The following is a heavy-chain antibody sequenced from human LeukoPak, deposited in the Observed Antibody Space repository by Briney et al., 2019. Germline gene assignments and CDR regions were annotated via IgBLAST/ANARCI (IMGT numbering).Heavy chain of an antibody. V-gene: IGHV3-7*01. Sequence: GGSLRLSCAASGFIFSRKWMSWVRQAPGKGPEWVAHIGPDGSETYYVDSAMGRFTISRDNAKNSVYLEMNSLRAEDTAVYYYATMVSISGDSWGQGTLVTVSS. CDR1: GFIFSRKW. CDR3: ATMVSISGDS. J-gene: IGHJ5*01. CDR2: IGPDGSET. D-gene: IGHD2-8*01.